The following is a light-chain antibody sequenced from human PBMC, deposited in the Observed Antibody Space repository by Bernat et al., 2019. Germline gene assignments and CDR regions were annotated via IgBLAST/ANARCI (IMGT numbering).Light chain of an antibody. CDR1: QGISSY. V-gene: IGKV1-9*01. CDR2: AAS. Sequence: DIQLTQSPSFLSASVGDRVTITCRASQGISSYLAWYQQKPVKAPKLLIYAASTLQSGVPSRFSGSGSGTEFTLTISSMQPEDFATYYCQQLNSYPPGFGQGTRLEIK. J-gene: IGKJ5*01. CDR3: QQLNSYPPG.